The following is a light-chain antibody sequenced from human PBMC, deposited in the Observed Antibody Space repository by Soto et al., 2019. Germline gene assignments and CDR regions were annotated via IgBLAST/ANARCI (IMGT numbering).Light chain of an antibody. J-gene: IGLJ1*01. CDR3: SSYTSSSTL. V-gene: IGLV2-14*01. Sequence: QSLLRQPSSVSGSPGQSFTISLTGTSSDVGSYNYVSWYQQHPCKAPKLMIYEVSDRPSGISSRFSGSKSGNTASLTISGLQTEDEADYYCSSYTSSSTLFGNGTKVT. CDR1: SSDVGSYNY. CDR2: EVS.